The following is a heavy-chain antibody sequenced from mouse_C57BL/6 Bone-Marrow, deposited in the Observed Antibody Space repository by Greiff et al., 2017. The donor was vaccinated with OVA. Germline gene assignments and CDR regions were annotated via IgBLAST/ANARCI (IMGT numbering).Heavy chain of an antibody. D-gene: IGHD2-12*01. J-gene: IGHJ4*01. CDR2: IYPGSGNT. V-gene: IGHV1-76*01. CDR3: ARDDGQYYYAMDY. Sequence: VQLQQSGAELVRPGASVKLSCKASGYTFTDYYINWVKQRPGQGLEWIARIYPGSGNTYYNENFKGKATLTAEKLSSTAYMQLSSLTSEDSAVYCYARDDGQYYYAMDYWGQGTSVTVSS. CDR1: GYTFTDYY.